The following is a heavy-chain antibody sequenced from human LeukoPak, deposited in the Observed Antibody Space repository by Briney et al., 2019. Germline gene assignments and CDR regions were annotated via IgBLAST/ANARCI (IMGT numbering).Heavy chain of an antibody. CDR1: GFTFSSYG. Sequence: GRSLRLSCAASGFTFSSYGMHWVRQAPGKGLEWVAVISYDGSNKYYADSVKGRFTISRDNSKNTLYLQMNSLRAEDTAVYYCAKEQVSYAPDYWGQGTLVTASS. CDR3: AKEQVSYAPDY. CDR2: ISYDGSNK. V-gene: IGHV3-30*18. D-gene: IGHD2-2*01. J-gene: IGHJ4*02.